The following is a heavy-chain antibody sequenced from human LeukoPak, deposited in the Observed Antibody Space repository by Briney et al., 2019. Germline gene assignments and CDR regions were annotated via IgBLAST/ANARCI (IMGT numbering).Heavy chain of an antibody. J-gene: IGHJ4*02. Sequence: SETLSLTCAVSGGSISSSNWWSWIRQPPGKGLEWIGEIYHGGSTNYNPSLKSRVTISVDKSKTQFSLKLTSMTAADTAVYYCAGDYDSSGYYYDYWGQGTLVTVSS. CDR1: GGSISSSNW. D-gene: IGHD3-22*01. CDR2: IYHGGST. V-gene: IGHV4-4*02. CDR3: AGDYDSSGYYYDY.